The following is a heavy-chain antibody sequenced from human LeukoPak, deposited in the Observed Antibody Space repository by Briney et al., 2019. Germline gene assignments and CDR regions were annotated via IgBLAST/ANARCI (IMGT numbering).Heavy chain of an antibody. V-gene: IGHV3-64*01. J-gene: IGHJ4*02. CDR2: ISGNGDST. CDR1: GFTFTNYW. Sequence: PGGSLRLSCGASGFTFTNYWMSWVRQAPGKGLEYVSAISGNGDSTYYVNSVKGRFTISRDNSKNTLYLQMGSLRAEDTAVYYCARGGSYCDYWGQGTLVTVSS. CDR3: ARGGSYCDY. D-gene: IGHD3-16*01.